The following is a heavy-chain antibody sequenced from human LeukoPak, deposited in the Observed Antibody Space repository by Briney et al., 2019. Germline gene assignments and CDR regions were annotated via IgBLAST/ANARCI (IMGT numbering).Heavy chain of an antibody. CDR2: ISYDGSNK. Sequence: GGSLRLSCAASGFTLSSYAMHWVRQAPGKGLEWVAVISYDGSNKYYADSVKGRFTISRDNSKNTLYLQMNSLRAEDTAVYYCARDRGYSGYDLIPYFDYWGQGTLVTVSS. V-gene: IGHV3-30-3*01. CDR3: ARDRGYSGYDLIPYFDY. J-gene: IGHJ4*02. CDR1: GFTLSSYA. D-gene: IGHD5-12*01.